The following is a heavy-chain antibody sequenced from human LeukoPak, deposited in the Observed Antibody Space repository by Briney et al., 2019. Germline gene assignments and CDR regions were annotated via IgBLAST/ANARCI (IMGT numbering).Heavy chain of an antibody. J-gene: IGHJ1*01. CDR2: IYYSGST. V-gene: IGHV4-59*08. CDR1: GGSISSYY. D-gene: IGHD3-10*01. Sequence: PSETLSLTCTVSGGSISSYYWSWIRQPPGKGLECIGYIYYSGSTNYNPSLKSRVTISVDTSKNQFSLKLSSVTAADTAVYYCASLYYYGSAFQHWGQGTLVTVSS. CDR3: ASLYYYGSAFQH.